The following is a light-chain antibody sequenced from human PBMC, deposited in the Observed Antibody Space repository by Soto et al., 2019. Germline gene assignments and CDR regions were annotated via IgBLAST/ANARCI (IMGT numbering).Light chain of an antibody. Sequence: EIVLTQSPGTLSLSPGERATLSCRASQSVSSNYLAWYQQKPGQAPRLLIYGASTRATGIPDRFSGSGSGTDFTLTISRLEPEDFAVCYCQLYDNSLYTFGQGTNLDIK. CDR3: QLYDNSLYT. V-gene: IGKV3-20*01. CDR2: GAS. CDR1: QSVSSNY. J-gene: IGKJ2*01.